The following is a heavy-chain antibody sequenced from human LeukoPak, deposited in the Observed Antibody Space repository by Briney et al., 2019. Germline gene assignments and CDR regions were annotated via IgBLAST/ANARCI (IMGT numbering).Heavy chain of an antibody. V-gene: IGHV3-23*01. CDR2: ISGSGGST. Sequence: GGSLRLSCAASGFTFSSYAMSWVRQAPGKGLEWVSAISGSGGSTYYADSVKGRFTISRDNSKNTLYLQMNSLRAEDTAVYYCASNPQTYYYDSSGHGYYYGMDVWGQGTTVTVSS. CDR3: ASNPQTYYYDSSGHGYYYGMDV. CDR1: GFTFSSYA. D-gene: IGHD3-22*01. J-gene: IGHJ6*02.